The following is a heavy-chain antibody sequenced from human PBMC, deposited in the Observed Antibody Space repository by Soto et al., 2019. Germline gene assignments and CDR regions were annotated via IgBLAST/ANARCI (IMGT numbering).Heavy chain of an antibody. V-gene: IGHV3-33*01. CDR1: GFTFSSYG. J-gene: IGHJ6*02. D-gene: IGHD3-3*01. Sequence: SGGSLRLSCAASGFTFSSYGMHWVRQAPGKGLEWVAVIWYDGSNKYYADSVKGRFTISRDNSKNTLYLQMNSLRAEDTAVYYCARGGERFLEWLPPGPYGMDVWGQGTTVTVSS. CDR2: IWYDGSNK. CDR3: ARGGERFLEWLPPGPYGMDV.